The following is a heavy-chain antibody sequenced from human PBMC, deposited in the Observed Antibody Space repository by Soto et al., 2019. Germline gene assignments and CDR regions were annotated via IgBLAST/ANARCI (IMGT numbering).Heavy chain of an antibody. CDR2: ISYDGSEK. CDR3: AKSPNLYCSSPNCYKYYFDH. CDR1: GFTFNTYG. D-gene: IGHD2-2*02. V-gene: IGHV3-30*18. J-gene: IGHJ4*02. Sequence: ESGGGVVQPGKSLRLSCAASGFTFNTYGMHWVRQAPGKGLEWVAVISYDGSEKYYVDSVKGRFTISKDNTKNTLYLQMNSLRPEDTAVYYCAKSPNLYCSSPNCYKYYFDHWGQGPRVTVSS.